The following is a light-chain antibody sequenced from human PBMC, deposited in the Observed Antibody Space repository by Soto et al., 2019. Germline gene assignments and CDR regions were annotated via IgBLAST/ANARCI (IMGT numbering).Light chain of an antibody. CDR3: QQYGSSPWT. J-gene: IGKJ1*01. CDR2: ATS. V-gene: IGKV3-20*01. Sequence: EIVLTQSPGTLSLSPGERATLSCRASQSVSSSSLAWYQQKPGQAPRLLSYATSSRAAGIPDRFSGSGSGTDFTLTISRLEREDFAVYYCQQYGSSPWTFGQGTKVEIK. CDR1: QSVSSSS.